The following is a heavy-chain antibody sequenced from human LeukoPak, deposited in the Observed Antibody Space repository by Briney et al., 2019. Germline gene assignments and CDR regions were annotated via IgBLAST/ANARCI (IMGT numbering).Heavy chain of an antibody. J-gene: IGHJ4*02. CDR3: ARVDTDTSGYYLDY. CDR1: GFTFSSYW. Sequence: GGSLRLSCAASGFTFSSYWMHWVRHAPGKGLVWVSRINNDGSSISYADSVKGRFTISRDNAKNTLYLQMNSLSAEDTALYYCARVDTDTSGYYLDYWGQGTLVTVSS. CDR2: INNDGSSI. V-gene: IGHV3-74*01. D-gene: IGHD6-19*01.